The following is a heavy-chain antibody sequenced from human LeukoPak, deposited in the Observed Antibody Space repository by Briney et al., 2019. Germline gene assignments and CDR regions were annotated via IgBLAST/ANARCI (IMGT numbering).Heavy chain of an antibody. Sequence: GGSLRLSCAASGNYWMHWVRQAPGKGLVWVSHINSDGSWTRYADSVKGRFTISKDNAKNTVYLQMNNLRAEDTAVYYCVSFYETYWGRGTLVTVSS. J-gene: IGHJ4*02. D-gene: IGHD2-2*01. CDR1: GNYW. CDR2: INSDGSWT. CDR3: VSFYETY. V-gene: IGHV3-74*01.